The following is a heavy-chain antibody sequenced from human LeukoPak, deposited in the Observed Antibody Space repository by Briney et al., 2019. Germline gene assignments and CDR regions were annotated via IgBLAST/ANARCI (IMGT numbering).Heavy chain of an antibody. D-gene: IGHD6-19*01. Sequence: GESLKISCKGSGFSFTSYWIGWVGQLPGKGLEWMGIIYPGDSDTRYGPPFQGQVTISPDKSIGPAYLHWTSLKPSGTAIYYCARGSSGWYLDNWFDPWGQGTLVTVSS. CDR1: GFSFTSYW. V-gene: IGHV5-51*01. CDR3: ARGSSGWYLDNWFDP. CDR2: IYPGDSDT. J-gene: IGHJ5*02.